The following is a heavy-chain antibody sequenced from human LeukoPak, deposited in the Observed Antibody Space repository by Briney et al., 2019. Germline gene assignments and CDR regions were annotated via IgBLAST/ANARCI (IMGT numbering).Heavy chain of an antibody. D-gene: IGHD1-1*01. CDR1: GFTFSSYW. J-gene: IGHJ4*02. CDR3: ARDRWLEPFDY. V-gene: IGHV3-7*04. Sequence: GGSLRLSCAASGFTFSSYWVSWVRQAPGKGLEWVANIKQDGSEKYYVDSVKGRFTISRDNAKNSLYLQMNSLRAEDTAVYYCARDRWLEPFDYWGQGTLVTVSS. CDR2: IKQDGSEK.